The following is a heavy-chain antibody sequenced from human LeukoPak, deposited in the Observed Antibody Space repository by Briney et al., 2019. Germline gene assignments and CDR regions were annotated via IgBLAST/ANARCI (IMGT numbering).Heavy chain of an antibody. CDR1: GGSISSYY. J-gene: IGHJ4*02. CDR3: ARHDLSARYFDY. CDR2: IYYSGST. Sequence: PSETLSLTCTVSGGSISSYYWSWIRQPPGKGLEWIGYIYYSGSTNYNPSLKSRVTISVDTSKNQFSLKLSSVTAADTAVYYCARHDLSARYFDYWGQGTLVTVSS. V-gene: IGHV4-59*08.